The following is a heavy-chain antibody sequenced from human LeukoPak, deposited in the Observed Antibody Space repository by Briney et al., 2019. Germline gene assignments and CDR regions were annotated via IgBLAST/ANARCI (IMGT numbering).Heavy chain of an antibody. CDR2: INTDGSIT. CDR3: ARDLYGSGIVIDY. D-gene: IGHD3-10*01. CDR1: GFTLSSYW. Sequence: GGSLRLSCAASGFTLSSYWIHWVRQAPGKGLVWVSRINTDGSITSYADSVKGRFTISRDNAKNTLYLQMNSLRAEDTAVYYCARDLYGSGIVIDYWGQGTLVTVSS. V-gene: IGHV3-74*01. J-gene: IGHJ4*02.